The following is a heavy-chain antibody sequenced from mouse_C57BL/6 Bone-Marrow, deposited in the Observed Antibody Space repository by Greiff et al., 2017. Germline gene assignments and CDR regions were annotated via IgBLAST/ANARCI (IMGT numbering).Heavy chain of an antibody. J-gene: IGHJ2*01. CDR2: ISSGSSTI. Sequence: DVKLVESGGGLVKPGGSLKLSCAASGFSFSDYGMHWVRQAPEKGLEWVAYISSGSSTIYYADTVKGRFTISRDNAKNTLFLQMTSLRSEDTAMYYCARSYYALDYWGQGTTLTVSS. D-gene: IGHD1-1*01. CDR1: GFSFSDYG. CDR3: ARSYYALDY. V-gene: IGHV5-17*01.